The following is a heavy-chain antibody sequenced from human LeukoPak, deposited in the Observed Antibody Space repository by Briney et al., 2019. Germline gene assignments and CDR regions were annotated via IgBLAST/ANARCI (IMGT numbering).Heavy chain of an antibody. D-gene: IGHD6-13*01. CDR3: ARVTTGSSSWYDGYGMDV. V-gene: IGHV4-39*07. CDR2: MYHRGST. CDR1: GGSISSSSYY. Sequence: SETLSLTCTVSGGSISSSSYYWGWIRQTPGKGLEWIGSMYHRGSTYYNPSLKSRVTISVDTSKNQFSLKLSSVTAADTALYYCARVTTGSSSWYDGYGMDVWGQGTTVTVSS. J-gene: IGHJ6*02.